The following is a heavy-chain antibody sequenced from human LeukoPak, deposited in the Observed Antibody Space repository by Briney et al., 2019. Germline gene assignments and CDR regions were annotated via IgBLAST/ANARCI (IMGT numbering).Heavy chain of an antibody. D-gene: IGHD2-2*01. CDR1: GGSFSGYY. Sequence: PSETLSLTCAVHGGSFSGYYWSWIRQPPGKGLEWIGEINHSGSTNYNPSLKSRVTISVDTSKNQFSLKLSSVTAADTAVYYCARGRGIDIVVVPAASNHFDYWGQGTLVTVSS. CDR3: ARGRGIDIVVVPAASNHFDY. V-gene: IGHV4-34*01. J-gene: IGHJ4*02. CDR2: INHSGST.